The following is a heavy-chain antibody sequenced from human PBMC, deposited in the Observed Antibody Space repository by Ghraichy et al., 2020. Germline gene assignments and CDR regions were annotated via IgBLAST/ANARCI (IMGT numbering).Heavy chain of an antibody. CDR3: ARARRWELPKTYYFDS. CDR2: ISSSSSAI. D-gene: IGHD1-26*01. CDR1: GFTFSSYS. V-gene: IGHV3-48*01. Sequence: GGSLRLSCAASGFTFSSYSMNWVRQAPGKGLEWVSDISSSSSAIYYADSVKGRFTISRDNAKNSLYLQMNSLRAEDTAVYYCARARRWELPKTYYFDSWGQGTLVTVSS. J-gene: IGHJ4*02.